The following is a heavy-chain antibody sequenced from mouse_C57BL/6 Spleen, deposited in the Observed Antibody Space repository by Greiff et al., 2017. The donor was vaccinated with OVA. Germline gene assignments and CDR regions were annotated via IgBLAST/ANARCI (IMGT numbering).Heavy chain of an antibody. CDR2: IDPETGGT. CDR1: GYTFTDYE. CDR3: TRGSSGYGFAY. Sequence: VQLQQPGAELVMPGASVTLSCKASGYTFTDYEMHWVKQTPVHGLEWIGAIDPETGGTAYNQKFKGKAILTADKSSSTAYMELRSLTSEDSAVYYCTRGSSGYGFAYWGQGTLVTVSA. V-gene: IGHV1-15*01. J-gene: IGHJ3*01. D-gene: IGHD3-2*02.